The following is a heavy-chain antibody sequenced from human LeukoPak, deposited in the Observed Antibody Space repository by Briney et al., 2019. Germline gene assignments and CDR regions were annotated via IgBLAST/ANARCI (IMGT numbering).Heavy chain of an antibody. CDR3: ARGGYTYGNYYYAMDL. Sequence: SETLSLTCSVSGGSINSYYWSWIRQPPGKGLEWIGHIYYSGSTNYSPSLKSRVIILVDTSKNQFSLKVSSVTAADTAVYYCARGGYTYGNYYYAMDLWGQGTTVTVSS. CDR2: IYYSGST. D-gene: IGHD5-18*01. CDR1: GGSINSYY. J-gene: IGHJ6*02. V-gene: IGHV4-59*01.